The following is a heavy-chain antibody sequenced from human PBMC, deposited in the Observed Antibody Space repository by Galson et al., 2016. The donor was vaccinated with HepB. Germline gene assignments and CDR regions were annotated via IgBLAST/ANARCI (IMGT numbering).Heavy chain of an antibody. CDR1: DDSINSGGYY. J-gene: IGHJ4*02. D-gene: IGHD5-12*01. CDR3: ARIKYSGYNPGLLFDS. CDR2: VFYSGTT. V-gene: IGHV4-31*03. Sequence: TLSLTCTVSDDSINSGGYYWSWIRQPPVKGLEWIGYVFYSGTTYYNPSLKSRVAISIDTSERQFSLKLSSVTAADTAVSYCARIKYSGYNPGLLFDSWGQGILVSVSS.